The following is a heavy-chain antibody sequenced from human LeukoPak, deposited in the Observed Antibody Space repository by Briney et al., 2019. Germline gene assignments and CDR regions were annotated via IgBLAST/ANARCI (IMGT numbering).Heavy chain of an antibody. CDR3: AREVYDYVWGILGY. D-gene: IGHD3-16*01. CDR1: GFTFSSYW. Sequence: GGSLRLSCAASGFTFSSYWMHWVRQAPGKGLVWVSRINSDGSSTSCADSVKGRFTISRDNAKNTLYLQMNSLRAEDTAVYYCAREVYDYVWGILGYWGQGTLVTVSS. J-gene: IGHJ4*02. V-gene: IGHV3-74*01. CDR2: INSDGSST.